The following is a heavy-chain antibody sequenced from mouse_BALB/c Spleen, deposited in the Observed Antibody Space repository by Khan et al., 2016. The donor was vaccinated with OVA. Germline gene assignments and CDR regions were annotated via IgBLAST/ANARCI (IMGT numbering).Heavy chain of an antibody. D-gene: IGHD1-1*01. V-gene: IGHV3-2*02. Sequence: EVPLVESGPGLVKPSQSLSLTCTVTGYSITSDYAWNWIRQFPGNELEWMAYITYSGSTSYHPSLKSRISITRDPSKNQFFLQLNSVTTEDTATYYCSRGTVGRFSYWGQGTLVTVSA. CDR3: SRGTVGRFSY. J-gene: IGHJ3*01. CDR1: GYSITSDYA. CDR2: ITYSGST.